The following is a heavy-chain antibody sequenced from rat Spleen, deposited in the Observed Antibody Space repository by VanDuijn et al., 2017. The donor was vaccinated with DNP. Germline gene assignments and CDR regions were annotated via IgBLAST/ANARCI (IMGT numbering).Heavy chain of an antibody. CDR2: INPGSGRT. D-gene: IGHD1-12*02. Sequence: QVQLQQSGAELAKPGSSVMISCKASGYTFTTYYISWIKQTTGQDREYIGYINPGSGRTSYNVKFKGKATLTVDKSSSTAFMHLNSLTPEDPAVYYCAREMGYWGQGVMVTVSS. CDR1: GYTFTTYY. V-gene: IGHV1-43*01. CDR3: AREMGY. J-gene: IGHJ2*01.